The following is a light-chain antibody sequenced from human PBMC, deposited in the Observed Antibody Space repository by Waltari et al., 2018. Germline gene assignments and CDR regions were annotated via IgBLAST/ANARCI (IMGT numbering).Light chain of an antibody. CDR3: RQSVQLPWT. J-gene: IGKJ1*01. CDR2: EVS. CDR1: QSLLHSDGQTY. V-gene: IGKV2D-29*01. Sequence: DIVMTQTPLSLSVTPGQPASITCKSSQSLLHSDGQTYLFWYLQKPGQHPPLLLYEVSNRFSDVPDRFSGSGSETDYTLKISRVEAEDVGVYYYRQSVQLPWTFGQLTKVENK.